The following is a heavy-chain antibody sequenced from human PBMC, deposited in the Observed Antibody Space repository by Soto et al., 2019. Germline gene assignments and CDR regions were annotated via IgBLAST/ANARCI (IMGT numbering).Heavy chain of an antibody. D-gene: IGHD6-13*01. CDR3: ARKGYSSSWYTDYYYYYGMDV. V-gene: IGHV4-4*02. CDR1: GGSISSSNW. Sequence: SETLSLTCAVSGGSISSSNWWSWVRQPPGKGLEWIGEIYHSGSTNYNPSLKSRVTISVDKSKNQFSLKLSSVTAADTAGYYCARKGYSSSWYTDYYYYYGMDVWGQGTTVTVSS. CDR2: IYHSGST. J-gene: IGHJ6*02.